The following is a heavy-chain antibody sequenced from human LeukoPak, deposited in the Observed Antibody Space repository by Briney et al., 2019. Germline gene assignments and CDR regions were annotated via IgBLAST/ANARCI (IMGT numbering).Heavy chain of an antibody. D-gene: IGHD6-6*01. CDR2: IHGTDGRT. J-gene: IGHJ3*02. Sequence: GGSLRLSCAASGFTFSNYAMSWVRQAPGKGLEWVSAIHGTDGRTWYPDSVKGRCTISRDNSRNTLYLQLNSLRAEDTAVYYCAREGLAARRGAFDIWGQGTVVSVSS. V-gene: IGHV3-23*01. CDR1: GFTFSNYA. CDR3: AREGLAARRGAFDI.